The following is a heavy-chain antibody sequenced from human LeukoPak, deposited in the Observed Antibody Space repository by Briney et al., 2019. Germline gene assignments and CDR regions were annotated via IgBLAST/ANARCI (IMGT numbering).Heavy chain of an antibody. CDR1: GGSISSYY. CDR3: ARGYSSLSDYYYYYYMDV. D-gene: IGHD6-6*01. Sequence: SETLSLTCTVSGGSISSYYWSWIRQPPGKGLEWIGYIYYSGSTNYNPSLKSRVTISVDTSKNQFSLKLSSVTAADTAVYYCARGYSSLSDYYYYYYMDVWGKGTTVTVSS. CDR2: IYYSGST. V-gene: IGHV4-59*01. J-gene: IGHJ6*03.